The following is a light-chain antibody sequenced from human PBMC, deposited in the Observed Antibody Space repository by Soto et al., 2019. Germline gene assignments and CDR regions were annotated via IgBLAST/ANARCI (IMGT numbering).Light chain of an antibody. J-gene: IGLJ3*02. CDR3: QTWGTGFWV. Sequence: QSVLTQSPSASASLGASVKLTCTLSSGHSSNAIVWHQQQPEKGPRYLMKINSDGSHSQGDGIPDRFSGSSSGAERYLTISRLQSEDEADYYCQTWGTGFWVFGGGTKLTVL. V-gene: IGLV4-69*01. CDR2: INSDGSH. CDR1: SGHSSNA.